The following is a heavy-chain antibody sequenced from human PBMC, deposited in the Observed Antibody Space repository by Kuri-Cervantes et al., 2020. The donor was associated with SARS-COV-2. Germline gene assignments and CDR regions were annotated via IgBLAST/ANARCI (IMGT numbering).Heavy chain of an antibody. Sequence: SVKVSCKPSGGTFSNHAISWVRQAPGQGLEWMGGILPILDAANYAQKFQGRVTITADESTSTAYMELSSLRSEDTAVYYCAREWTDPIEMTTPTHFDYWGHGTLVTGSS. CDR1: GGTFSNHA. V-gene: IGHV1-69*13. J-gene: IGHJ4*01. CDR3: AREWTDPIEMTTPTHFDY. D-gene: IGHD5-24*01. CDR2: ILPILDAA.